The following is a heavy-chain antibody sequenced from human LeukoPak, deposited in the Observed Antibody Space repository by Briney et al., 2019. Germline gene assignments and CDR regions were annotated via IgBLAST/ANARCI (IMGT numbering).Heavy chain of an antibody. V-gene: IGHV3-23*01. J-gene: IGHJ6*02. D-gene: IGHD3-10*01. Sequence: GGSLRLSCAASGFTFSSYAMSWVRQAPGKGLEWVSAISGGGGSTHYADSEKGRFTISRDNSKNTLYLQMNSLRAEDTAVYYCAKDGALLLWFGELLYSYYGMDVWGQGTTVTVSS. CDR2: ISGGGGST. CDR3: AKDGALLLWFGELLYSYYGMDV. CDR1: GFTFSSYA.